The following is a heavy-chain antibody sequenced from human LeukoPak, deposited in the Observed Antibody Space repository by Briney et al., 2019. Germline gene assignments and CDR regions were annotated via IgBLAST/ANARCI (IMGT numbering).Heavy chain of an antibody. Sequence: PPETLSLTCTVSGGSISSGSNFWSWIRQPAGKGLEWIGRIHTSGSTNYNPSLKSRATISVDTSKNQFSLRLTSVTAADTAVYYCARVDTAAVLCDYWGRGTLVTVSS. D-gene: IGHD5-18*01. CDR2: IHTSGST. V-gene: IGHV4-61*02. CDR3: ARVDTAAVLCDY. CDR1: GGSISSGSNF. J-gene: IGHJ4*02.